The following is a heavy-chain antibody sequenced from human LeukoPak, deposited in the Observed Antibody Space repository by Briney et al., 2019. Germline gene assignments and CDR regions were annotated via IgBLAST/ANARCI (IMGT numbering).Heavy chain of an antibody. D-gene: IGHD5-12*01. V-gene: IGHV1-18*01. CDR2: ISAYNGNT. J-gene: IGHJ5*02. CDR3: ARPIVPTTQKPHWFDP. Sequence: ASVKVSCKASGYTFTSYGISWVRQAPGQGLEWMGWISAYNGNTNYAQKLQGRVTMTTDTSTSTAYMELRSLRSDDTAFYYCARPIVPTTQKPHWFDPWGQGTLVTVSS. CDR1: GYTFTSYG.